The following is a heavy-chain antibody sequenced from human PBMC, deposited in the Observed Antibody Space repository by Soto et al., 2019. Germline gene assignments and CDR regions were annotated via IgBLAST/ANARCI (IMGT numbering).Heavy chain of an antibody. Sequence: QVQLVESGGGVVQPGRSLRLSCAASGFTFSSYGMHWVRQAPGKGLEWVAVIWYDGSNKYYADSVKGRFTISRDNSKNTLYLQMNSLRAEDTAVYYCARDTARAMVRIYYGMDVWRQGTTVTVSS. D-gene: IGHD3-10*01. CDR2: IWYDGSNK. V-gene: IGHV3-33*01. J-gene: IGHJ6*02. CDR3: ARDTARAMVRIYYGMDV. CDR1: GFTFSSYG.